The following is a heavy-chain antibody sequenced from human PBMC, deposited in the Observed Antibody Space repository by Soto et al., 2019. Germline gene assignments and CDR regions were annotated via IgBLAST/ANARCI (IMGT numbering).Heavy chain of an antibody. Sequence: QVDLVQSGAEVKKPGASVTISCKASGSAITRYYIHWVRQAPGRGLEWMGKINPGGGSASYAQKFQDRVTIDKDTATGTVYMDWRSLRTEDTAVYYCARDTSGWSLNGLDVWGQGTTVNVSS. D-gene: IGHD6-19*01. CDR1: GSAITRYY. V-gene: IGHV1-46*01. J-gene: IGHJ6*02. CDR2: INPGGGSA. CDR3: ARDTSGWSLNGLDV.